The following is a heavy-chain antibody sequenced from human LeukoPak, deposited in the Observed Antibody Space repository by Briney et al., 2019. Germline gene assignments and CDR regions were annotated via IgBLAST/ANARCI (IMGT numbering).Heavy chain of an antibody. V-gene: IGHV1-69*05. J-gene: IGHJ4*02. D-gene: IGHD6-6*01. CDR2: IIPIFGTA. CDR1: GGTFSSYA. CDR3: ARGGAARPEFFDY. Sequence: SVKVSCKASGGTFSSYAISWVRQAPGQGLEWMGGIIPIFGTANYAQKFQGRVTITTDESTSTAYMELSRLRSDDTAVYYCARGGAARPEFFDYWGQGTLVTVSS.